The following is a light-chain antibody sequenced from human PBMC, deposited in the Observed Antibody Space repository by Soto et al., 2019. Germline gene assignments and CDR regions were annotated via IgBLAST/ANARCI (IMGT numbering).Light chain of an antibody. J-gene: IGKJ4*02. CDR2: GAS. Sequence: MLMTQSPATLSVSPGERVTLSCRTSHSVNSHVAWYQQKPGQAPKLLLYGASTRATGIPVRFSGSGSGTEFTLVISSLQSEDFAVYYCQQYIRWPLTFGGGTKVDIK. CDR3: QQYIRWPLT. CDR1: HSVNSH. V-gene: IGKV3-15*01.